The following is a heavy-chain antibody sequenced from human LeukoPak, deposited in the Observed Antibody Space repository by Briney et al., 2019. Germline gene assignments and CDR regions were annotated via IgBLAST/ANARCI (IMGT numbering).Heavy chain of an antibody. Sequence: GCSLTLPCPDSGFTFSNFLLHWVRQAPAKGWVWGARISTVGTRTVYADSVRGQFSMSRDNAKNTIFLQMNSLSAEDTAVYYCVRSMSGTNDCWGQGTVVSVAS. CDR2: ISTVGTRT. V-gene: IGHV3-74*01. D-gene: IGHD1-1*01. CDR1: GFTFSNFL. CDR3: VRSMSGTNDC. J-gene: IGHJ4*02.